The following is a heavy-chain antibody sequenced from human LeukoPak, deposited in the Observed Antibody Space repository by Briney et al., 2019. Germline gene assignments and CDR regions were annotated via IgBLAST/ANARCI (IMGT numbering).Heavy chain of an antibody. CDR1: GYTLTELS. V-gene: IGHV1-24*01. CDR2: FDPEDGET. Sequence: ASVKVSCKVSGYTLTELSMHWVRQAPGKGLEWMGGFDPEDGETIYAQKFQGRVTMTEDTSTDTAYMELSSLRSEDTAVYYCATPKRGVYLRYYFDYWGQGTLVTVSS. D-gene: IGHD6-13*01. CDR3: ATPKRGVYLRYYFDY. J-gene: IGHJ4*02.